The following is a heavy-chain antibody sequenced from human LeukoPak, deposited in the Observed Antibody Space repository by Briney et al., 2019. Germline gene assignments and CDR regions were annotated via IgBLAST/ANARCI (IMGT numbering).Heavy chain of an antibody. CDR2: ISAYNGKT. J-gene: IGHJ4*02. CDR3: ARGGLSGSGSIDY. CDR1: GFTFTSHG. V-gene: IGHV1-18*04. D-gene: IGHD3-10*01. Sequence: GASVKVSCKASGFTFTSHGFIWVRQAPGQGLEWMGWISAYNGKTNYAQKLQGRVTMSTDTSTSTVYMELRSLRSDDTALYYCARGGLSGSGSIDYWGQGTLVTVSS.